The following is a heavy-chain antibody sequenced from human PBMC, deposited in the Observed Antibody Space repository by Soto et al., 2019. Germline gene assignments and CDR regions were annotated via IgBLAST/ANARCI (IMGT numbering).Heavy chain of an antibody. Sequence: QVQLVQSGAEVKKPGASVKVSCKSSGYPFTHYGITWVRQAPGQGLEWMGWISPYNGNTNYGQTLQGRVTLTTDTSTSTGYMELRSLRSDDTAVYYCARDQSFDRRYYYGIDVWGQGTTVTVSS. V-gene: IGHV1-18*01. CDR1: GYPFTHYG. D-gene: IGHD1-20*01. J-gene: IGHJ6*02. CDR3: ARDQSFDRRYYYGIDV. CDR2: ISPYNGNT.